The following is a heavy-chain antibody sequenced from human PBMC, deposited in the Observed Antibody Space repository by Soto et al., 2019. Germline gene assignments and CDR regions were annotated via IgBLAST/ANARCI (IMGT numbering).Heavy chain of an antibody. CDR3: ARGGVVPAAMPVYYYYYGMDV. V-gene: IGHV1-69*13. D-gene: IGHD2-2*01. CDR2: IIPIFGTA. CDR1: GGTFSSYA. J-gene: IGHJ6*02. Sequence: SVKVSCKASGGTFSSYAISWVRQAPGQGLEWMGGIIPIFGTANYAQKFQGRVTITADESTSTAYMELSSLRSEDTAVYYCARGGVVPAAMPVYYYYYGMDVWGQGTTVTVSS.